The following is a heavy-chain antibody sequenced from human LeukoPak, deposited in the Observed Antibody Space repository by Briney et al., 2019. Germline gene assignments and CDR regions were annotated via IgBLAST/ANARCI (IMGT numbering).Heavy chain of an antibody. Sequence: SQTLSLTCAISGDSVSSNSAVWNWIRQSPSRRLEWLGRTYYRSKWYNDYAVSVKSRITINPDTSMNQFSLQLNSVTPEDTAVYYCARSYNWFDPWGQGTLVTVSS. D-gene: IGHD3-16*01. CDR2: TYYRSKWYN. J-gene: IGHJ5*02. CDR3: ARSYNWFDP. CDR1: GDSVSSNSAV. V-gene: IGHV6-1*01.